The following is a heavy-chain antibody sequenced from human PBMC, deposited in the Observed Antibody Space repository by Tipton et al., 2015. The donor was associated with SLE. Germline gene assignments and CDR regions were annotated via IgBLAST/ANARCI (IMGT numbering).Heavy chain of an antibody. J-gene: IGHJ4*02. V-gene: IGHV3-30*02. CDR1: GFTFSSYG. CDR3: AKDGMLEFSGSHHLDY. D-gene: IGHD1-26*01. CDR2: IRYDGSEK. Sequence: SLRLSCAASGFTFSSYGMYWVRQAPGKGLEWVAFIRYDGSEKYYGDSVKGRFTISRDNSRNMLHLQMNSLRAEDTAVYYCAKDGMLEFSGSHHLDYWGQGTLVTVPS.